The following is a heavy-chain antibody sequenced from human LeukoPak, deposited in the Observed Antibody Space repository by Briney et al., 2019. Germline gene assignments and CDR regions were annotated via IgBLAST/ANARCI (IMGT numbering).Heavy chain of an antibody. Sequence: GAPVKVSCKTSGYTFADYFIHWVRQAPGQGLEYMGRINANSGATEYQQKFQGRVSMTRDMSISTAYVEVNWLISDDTAIYYCARDVSSTPHWEFDYWGQGTTVTVSS. D-gene: IGHD1-26*01. J-gene: IGHJ4*02. CDR2: INANSGAT. CDR3: ARDVSSTPHWEFDY. CDR1: GYTFADYF. V-gene: IGHV1-2*06.